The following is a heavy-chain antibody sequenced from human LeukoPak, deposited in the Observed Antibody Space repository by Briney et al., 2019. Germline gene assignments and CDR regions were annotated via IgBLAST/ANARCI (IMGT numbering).Heavy chain of an antibody. V-gene: IGHV3-23*01. J-gene: IGHJ2*01. CDR2: ISGTGGNT. D-gene: IGHD1-26*01. Sequence: GGSLRLSCAASGFTFSSYAMSWVRQAPGKGLEWVSGISGTGGNTYYADSVKGRFTVSRDNSKTTLYLQMNSLRAEDTAVYYCAKGNWGERLDWYFDLWGRGTLVTVSS. CDR3: AKGNWGERLDWYFDL. CDR1: GFTFSSYA.